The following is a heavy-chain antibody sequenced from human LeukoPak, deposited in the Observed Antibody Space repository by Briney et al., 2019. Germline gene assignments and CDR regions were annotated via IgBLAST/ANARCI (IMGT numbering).Heavy chain of an antibody. J-gene: IGHJ4*02. CDR2: IYSGGST. Sequence: GGSLRLSCAASGFTVSSNYMSWVRQAPGKGLEWVSVIYSGGSTYYADSVKGRFTISRDTSKNTLYLQMNSLRAGDTALYYCAKALGELSFIIDYWGQGTLVTVSS. D-gene: IGHD3-16*02. CDR1: GFTVSSNY. V-gene: IGHV3-53*01. CDR3: AKALGELSFIIDY.